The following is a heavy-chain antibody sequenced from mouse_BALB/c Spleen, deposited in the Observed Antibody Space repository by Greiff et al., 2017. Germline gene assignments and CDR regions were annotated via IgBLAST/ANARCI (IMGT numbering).Heavy chain of an antibody. J-gene: IGHJ3*01. CDR2: ISYSGST. D-gene: IGHD1-1*02. CDR3: ARQGGTWFAY. Sequence: EVKVEESGPGLVKPSQSLSLTCTVTGYSITSDYAWNWIRQFPGNKLEWMGYISYSGSTSYNPSLKSRISITRDTSKNQFFLQLNSVTTEDTATYYCARQGGTWFAYWGQGTLVTVSA. CDR1: GYSITSDYA. V-gene: IGHV3-2*02.